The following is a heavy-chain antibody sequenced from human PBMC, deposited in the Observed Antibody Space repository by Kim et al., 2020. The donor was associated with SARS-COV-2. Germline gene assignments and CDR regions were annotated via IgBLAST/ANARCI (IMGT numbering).Heavy chain of an antibody. CDR2: IWYDGSTT. CDR1: GFTFSSYG. V-gene: IGHV3-33*06. CDR3: AKDRSALYVCVRYSGMDV. Sequence: GGSLRLSCAASGFTFSSYGMHWVRQAPGKRLELVAVIWYDGSTTYYAASVKGRFTISRDNSKTTLYLQMHSLRAEDPAVYYCAKDRSALYVCVRYSGMDV. D-gene: IGHD3-16*01. J-gene: IGHJ6*01.